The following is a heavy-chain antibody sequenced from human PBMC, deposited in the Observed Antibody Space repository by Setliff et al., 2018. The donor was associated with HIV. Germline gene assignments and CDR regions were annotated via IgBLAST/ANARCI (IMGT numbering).Heavy chain of an antibody. CDR2: IYYRGSA. D-gene: IGHD3-10*01. CDR1: GGSITTTNYY. Sequence: ETLSLTCTVSGGSITTTNYYWGWVRQSPGKGLEWIGVIYYRGSAYYNLSLQSRVTLSVDTSKNSFSLHLTSVTAADTAVYFCARARGPPLPVLDFWGQGTPVTVSS. J-gene: IGHJ4*02. CDR3: ARARGPPLPVLDF. V-gene: IGHV4-39*07.